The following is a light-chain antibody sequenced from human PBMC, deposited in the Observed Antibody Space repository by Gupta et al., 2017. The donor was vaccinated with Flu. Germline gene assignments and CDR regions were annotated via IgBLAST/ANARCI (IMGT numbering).Light chain of an antibody. CDR3: QQYGGSPPWT. Sequence: DRATLSCGASQSLGGHYLAWYQKKPGLAPRLLIYDASQRENGVPDRFSGSGFGTHFTLTVSSLEPEDFAVYYCQQYGGSPPWTFGQGTKLEIK. J-gene: IGKJ2*02. CDR1: QSLGGHY. CDR2: DAS. V-gene: IGKV3D-20*01.